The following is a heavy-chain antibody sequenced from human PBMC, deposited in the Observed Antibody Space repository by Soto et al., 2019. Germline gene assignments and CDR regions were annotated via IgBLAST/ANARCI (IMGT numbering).Heavy chain of an antibody. CDR1: GFTFSSYS. CDR2: ISSSSSYV. D-gene: IGHD3-10*01. Sequence: EVQLVESGGGLVKPGGSLSLSCAASGFTFSSYSMNWVRQAPGKGLEWVSSISSSSSYVYYADSVKGRFTISRDNAEISLDLQMNSLRAEDTAVYYCARDTYYYGSGSYGPWGQGTLVTVSS. CDR3: ARDTYYYGSGSYGP. J-gene: IGHJ5*02. V-gene: IGHV3-21*01.